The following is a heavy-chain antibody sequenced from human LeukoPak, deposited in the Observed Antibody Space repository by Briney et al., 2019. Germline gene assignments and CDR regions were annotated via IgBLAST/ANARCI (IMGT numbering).Heavy chain of an antibody. CDR3: ARGYCSGGSCYSPFDY. V-gene: IGHV1-2*04. D-gene: IGHD2-15*01. CDR1: GYTFTGYY. Sequence: GASVKVSCKASGYTFTGYYMHWVRQAPGQGLEWMGWINPNSGGTNYAQKFQGWVTMTRDTSISTAYMELSRLRSDDTAVYYCARGYCSGGSCYSPFDYCGQGTLVTVSS. J-gene: IGHJ4*02. CDR2: INPNSGGT.